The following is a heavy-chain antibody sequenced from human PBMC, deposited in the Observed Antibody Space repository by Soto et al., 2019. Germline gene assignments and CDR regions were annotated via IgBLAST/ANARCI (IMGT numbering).Heavy chain of an antibody. CDR1: GFTFNNYW. J-gene: IGHJ5*02. D-gene: IGHD5-12*01. Sequence: GGSLRLSCAASGFTFNNYWMAWVRQAPGKGLEWVANIKQDGSEEYYADSVKGRFTISRDNAKNSLYLQMNSLGAEDTAVYYCARDRSAYDFNWFDPWGQGTLVTVSS. CDR3: ARDRSAYDFNWFDP. V-gene: IGHV3-7*01. CDR2: IKQDGSEE.